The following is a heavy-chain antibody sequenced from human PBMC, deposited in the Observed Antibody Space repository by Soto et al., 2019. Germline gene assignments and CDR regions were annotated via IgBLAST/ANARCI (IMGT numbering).Heavy chain of an antibody. Sequence: ASVKVSCKASGGTLSSFINYPINWVRQAPGQGLEWMGIINPSGGSTSYAQKFQGRVTMTRDTSTSTVYMELSSLRSEDTAVYYCAREDYDILTGYPLVGMDVWGQGTTVTVSS. J-gene: IGHJ6*02. CDR1: GGTLSSFINYP. V-gene: IGHV1-46*01. CDR2: INPSGGST. CDR3: AREDYDILTGYPLVGMDV. D-gene: IGHD3-9*01.